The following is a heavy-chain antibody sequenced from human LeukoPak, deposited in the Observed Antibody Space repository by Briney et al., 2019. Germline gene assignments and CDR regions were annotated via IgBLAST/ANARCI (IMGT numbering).Heavy chain of an antibody. CDR2: ISGSGGST. D-gene: IGHD1-20*01. CDR3: AKDFVTGSIPFDY. Sequence: GGSLRLSCAASGFTFSSYAMSWVRQAPGEGLEWVSSISGSGGSTYYANSVKGRFTISRDNSKNTLFLQMNSLRAEDTDVYYCAKDFVTGSIPFDYWGQGTLVTVSS. J-gene: IGHJ4*02. V-gene: IGHV3-23*01. CDR1: GFTFSSYA.